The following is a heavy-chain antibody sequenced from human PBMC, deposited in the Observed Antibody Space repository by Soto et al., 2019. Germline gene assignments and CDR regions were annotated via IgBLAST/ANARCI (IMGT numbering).Heavy chain of an antibody. V-gene: IGHV3-11*01. D-gene: IGHD2-15*01. CDR3: AGAVAAKVY. CDR1: GFTFSDYY. CDR2: ISSGSTI. Sequence: PGGSLRLSCAASGFTFSDYYMSWIRQAPGKGLEWVSYISSGSTIYYADSVKGRFTISRDNAKNSLYLQMNSLRAEDTAVYYCAGAVAAKVYWGQGTLVTVSS. J-gene: IGHJ4*02.